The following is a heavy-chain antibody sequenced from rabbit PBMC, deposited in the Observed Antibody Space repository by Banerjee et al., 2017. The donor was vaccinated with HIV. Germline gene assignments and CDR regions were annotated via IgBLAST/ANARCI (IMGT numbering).Heavy chain of an antibody. D-gene: IGHD4-2*01. V-gene: IGHV1S40*01. J-gene: IGHJ4*01. CDR2: ISTASGNT. CDR3: ARGGAGSNDWVTFNL. CDR1: GFDFSTKYH. Sequence: QSLEESGGDLVKPGASLTLTCKASGFDFSTKYHMCWVRQAPGKGLEWIGCISTASGNTYYASWAKGRFTISKTSSTTVTLQMTSLTAADTATYFCARGGAGSNDWVTFNLWGPGTLVTDS.